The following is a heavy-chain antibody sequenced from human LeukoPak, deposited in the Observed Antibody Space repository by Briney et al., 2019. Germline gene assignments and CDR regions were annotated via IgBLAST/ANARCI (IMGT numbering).Heavy chain of an antibody. CDR1: GFTFSSYS. J-gene: IGHJ4*02. CDR2: ISSSSSYI. CDR3: ARGSKVPGYYGSGSYYRI. V-gene: IGHV3-21*01. Sequence: GGSLRLSCAASGFTFSSYSMNWVRQAPGKGLEWVSSISSSSSYIYYADSVKGRFTISRDNAKNSLYLQMNSLRAEDTAVYYCARGSKVPGYYGSGSYYRIWGQGTLVTVSS. D-gene: IGHD3-10*01.